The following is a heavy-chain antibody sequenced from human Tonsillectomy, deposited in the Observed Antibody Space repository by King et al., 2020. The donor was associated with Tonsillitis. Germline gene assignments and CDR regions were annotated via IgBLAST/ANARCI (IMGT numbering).Heavy chain of an antibody. CDR3: ARDMGYYDSTGYYMYYFDY. CDR2: ITPYNGNT. V-gene: IGHV1-18*01. J-gene: IGHJ4*02. CDR1: DYTFTSFG. D-gene: IGHD3-22*01. Sequence: QLVQSGAEVKKPGASVKVSCQTSDYTFTSFGISWVRQAPGQGLEWIGWITPYNGNTNYEQKLQGRVTMTTDTSTRTAYMELRSLRSDDTAVYYCARDMGYYDSTGYYMYYFDYWGQGTLVTVSS.